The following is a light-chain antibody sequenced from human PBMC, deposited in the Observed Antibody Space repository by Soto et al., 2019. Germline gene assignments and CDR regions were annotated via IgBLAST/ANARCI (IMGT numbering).Light chain of an antibody. J-gene: IGKJ1*01. CDR2: GAS. CDR3: QQYGSSGT. V-gene: IGKV3-20*01. CDR1: QSVSNNY. Sequence: EIVLTQSPGTLSLSPGERATLSCRASQSVSNNYLAWYQQKPGQAPRLLIYGASNRATGIPDRFSGSGYGTEFNLTISTLENEDCAVYYCQQYGSSGTFGQGTKVDIK.